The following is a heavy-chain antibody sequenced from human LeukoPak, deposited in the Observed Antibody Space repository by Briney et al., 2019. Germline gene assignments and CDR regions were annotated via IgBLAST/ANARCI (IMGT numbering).Heavy chain of an antibody. J-gene: IGHJ4*02. D-gene: IGHD3-10*01. Sequence: SVKVSCKASGGTFSSYAISWVRQAPGQGLEWMGRIIPILGIANYAQKFQGRVTITADKSTSTAYMELSSLRSEDTAVYYCARNPAASGSFEYWGQGTLVTVSS. CDR2: IIPILGIA. V-gene: IGHV1-69*04. CDR3: ARNPAASGSFEY. CDR1: GGTFSSYA.